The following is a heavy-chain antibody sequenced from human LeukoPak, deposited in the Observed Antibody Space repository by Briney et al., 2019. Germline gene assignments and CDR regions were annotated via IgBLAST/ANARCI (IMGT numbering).Heavy chain of an antibody. J-gene: IGHJ4*02. CDR2: ISYDGSNK. D-gene: IGHD6-6*01. CDR3: ARDRYSSSSGSDY. Sequence: GGSLRLSCAASGFTFSSYAMHWVRQAPGKGLEWVAVISYDGSNKYYADSVKGRFTISRDNSKNTLYLQMNSLRAEDTAVYYCARDRYSSSSGSDYWGQGTLVTVSS. V-gene: IGHV3-30-3*01. CDR1: GFTFSSYA.